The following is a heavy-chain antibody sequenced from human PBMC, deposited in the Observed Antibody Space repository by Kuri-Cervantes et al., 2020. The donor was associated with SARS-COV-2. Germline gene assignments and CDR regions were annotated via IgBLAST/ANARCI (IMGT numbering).Heavy chain of an antibody. D-gene: IGHD3-3*01. V-gene: IGHV4-34*01. CDR2: INHSGST. CDR1: GGSISSYY. Sequence: SETLSLTCNVSGGSISSYYWSWIRQPPGKGLEWIGEINHSGSTSYNPSLKSRVTISVDTSKNQFSLKLSSVTAADTAVYYCARVGRFLEWLLSVGGYYYYMDVWGKGTTVTVSS. CDR3: ARVGRFLEWLLSVGGYYYYMDV. J-gene: IGHJ6*03.